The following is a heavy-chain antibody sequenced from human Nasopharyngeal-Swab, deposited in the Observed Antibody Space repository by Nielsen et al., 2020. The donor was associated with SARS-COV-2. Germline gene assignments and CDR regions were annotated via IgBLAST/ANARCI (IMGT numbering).Heavy chain of an antibody. Sequence: GESLKISCAASEFTFRTYAMSWVRQAPGKGLEWVSAIGGAGSPTFYADSVKGRFTISRDNSKNMLFLQMNSLTADDTAVYYCATGTDGRQTDYWGQGTLVTVSS. D-gene: IGHD5-24*01. CDR1: EFTFRTYA. CDR3: ATGTDGRQTDY. CDR2: IGGAGSPT. J-gene: IGHJ4*02. V-gene: IGHV3-23*01.